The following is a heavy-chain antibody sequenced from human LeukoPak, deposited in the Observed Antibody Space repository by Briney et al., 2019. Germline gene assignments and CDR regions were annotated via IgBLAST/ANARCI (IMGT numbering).Heavy chain of an antibody. Sequence: PGGSLRLSCAASGFTFSSYAMHWVRQAPGKGLEWVAVISYDGSNKYYADSVKGRFTTSRDNSKNTLYLQMNSLRAEDTAVYYCATPRFIVGASPLDYWGQGTLVTVSS. J-gene: IGHJ4*02. D-gene: IGHD1-26*01. CDR2: ISYDGSNK. CDR1: GFTFSSYA. CDR3: ATPRFIVGASPLDY. V-gene: IGHV3-30*04.